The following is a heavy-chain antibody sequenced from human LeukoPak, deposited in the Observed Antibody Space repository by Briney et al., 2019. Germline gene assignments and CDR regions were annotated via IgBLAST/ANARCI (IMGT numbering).Heavy chain of an antibody. J-gene: IGHJ6*02. CDR1: GFTFSDYY. V-gene: IGHV3-11*05. Sequence: KLGGSVRLSCAASGFTFSDYYMSWIRQAPGKGLEWVSYISGSSTFTNYAVSVKGQFTSSRDNANNSLYLQMNSLRAEDTAVYYCARDRTRSTSYFGMDVWGQGTPFT. CDR2: ISGSSTFT. CDR3: ARDRTRSTSYFGMDV. D-gene: IGHD3-10*01.